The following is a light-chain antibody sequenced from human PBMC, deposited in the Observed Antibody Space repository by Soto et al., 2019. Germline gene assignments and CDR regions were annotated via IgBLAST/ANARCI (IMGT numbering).Light chain of an antibody. V-gene: IGLV1-44*01. CDR2: SND. J-gene: IGLJ3*02. CDR3: AAWDDNLNGQV. Sequence: QSVLTQPPSVSGAPGQRVTISCTGSRSNIGAGYDVQWYQQLPGTAPKLLIYSNDQRPSGVPDRFSGSKSGTSASLAISGLQSEDEADYYCAAWDDNLNGQVFGGGTKLTVL. CDR1: RSNIGAGYD.